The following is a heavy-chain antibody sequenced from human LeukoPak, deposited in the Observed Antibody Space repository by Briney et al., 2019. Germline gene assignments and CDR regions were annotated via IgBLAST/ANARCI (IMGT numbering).Heavy chain of an antibody. CDR2: FDPEDGET. V-gene: IGHV1-24*01. CDR1: GYTLTELS. D-gene: IGHD6-13*01. Sequence: ASVKVSCKVSGYTLTELSMHWVRQAPGKGLEWMGGFDPEDGETIYAQKFQGRVTMTEDTSTDTAYMELSSLRSEDTAVYYCARDRGHRAAAGTSSVGATPDYWGQGTLVTVSS. J-gene: IGHJ4*02. CDR3: ARDRGHRAAAGTSSVGATPDY.